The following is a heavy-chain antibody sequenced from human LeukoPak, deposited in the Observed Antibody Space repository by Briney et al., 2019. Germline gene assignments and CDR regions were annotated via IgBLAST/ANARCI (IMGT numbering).Heavy chain of an antibody. J-gene: IGHJ4*02. CDR3: AKVQMRYCSGGTCYPFDY. V-gene: IGHV3-30*18. CDR2: ISYDGSNK. CDR1: GFTFNSYG. D-gene: IGHD2-15*01. Sequence: PGRSLRLSCAASGFTFNSYGMHWVRQAPGKGLEWVAVISYDGSNKYYADSVKGRFTISRDNSKNTLYLQMNSLRAEDTAVYYCAKVQMRYCSGGTCYPFDYWGQGTLVTVSS.